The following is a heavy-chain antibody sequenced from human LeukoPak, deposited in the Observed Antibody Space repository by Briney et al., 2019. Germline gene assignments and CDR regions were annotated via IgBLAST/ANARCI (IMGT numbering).Heavy chain of an antibody. CDR2: ISGSGGST. J-gene: IGHJ4*02. V-gene: IGHV3-23*01. D-gene: IGHD2-21*02. CDR3: AKIQAYCGGDCYSLGYFDY. Sequence: SGGSLRLSCAASGFTFSSYAMSWVRQAPGKGLEWVSVISGSGGSTYYADSVKGRFTISRDNSKNTLYLQMNSLRAEDTAVYYCAKIQAYCGGDCYSLGYFDYWGQGTLVTVSS. CDR1: GFTFSSYA.